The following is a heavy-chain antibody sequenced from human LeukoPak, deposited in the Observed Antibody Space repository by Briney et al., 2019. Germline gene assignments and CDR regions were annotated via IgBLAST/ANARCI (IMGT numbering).Heavy chain of an antibody. V-gene: IGHV6-1*01. CDR1: GDSVSSNSAA. CDR3: ASAVAGTPNFDY. CDR2: TYYRSKWYN. Sequence: SQILSLTCAISGDSVSSNSAAWNWIRQSPSRGLEWLGRTYYRSKWYNDYAVSVKSRITINPDTSKNQFSLKLSSVTAADTAVYYCASAVAGTPNFDYWGQGTLVTVSS. J-gene: IGHJ4*02. D-gene: IGHD6-19*01.